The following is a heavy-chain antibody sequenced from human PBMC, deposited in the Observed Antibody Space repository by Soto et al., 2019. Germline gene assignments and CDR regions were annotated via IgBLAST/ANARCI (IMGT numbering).Heavy chain of an antibody. V-gene: IGHV4-59*01. CDR1: GASIRSYY. D-gene: IGHD1-26*01. CDR2: IYYSGST. CDR3: ARDQNGSPHFDY. Sequence: SETLSLTCTVSGASIRSYYWRWIRQPPGKGLEWIGFIYYSGSTNYNPSLKSRVTISVDTSKNQFSLRVSSVTAADPAVYYCARDQNGSPHFDYWGQGTLVTVSS. J-gene: IGHJ4*02.